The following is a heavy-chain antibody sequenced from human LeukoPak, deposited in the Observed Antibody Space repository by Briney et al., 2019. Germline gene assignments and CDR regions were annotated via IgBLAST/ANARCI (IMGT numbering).Heavy chain of an antibody. V-gene: IGHV1-69*01. CDR3: ARDVRGSSSEEFDY. CDR1: GGTFSSYA. Sequence: SVKVSCTASGGTFSSYAISWVRQAPGQGLEWMGGIIPIFGTANYAQKFQGRVTITADESTSTAYMELSSLRSEDTAVYYCARDVRGSSSEEFDYWGQGTLVTVSS. D-gene: IGHD6-6*01. J-gene: IGHJ4*02. CDR2: IIPIFGTA.